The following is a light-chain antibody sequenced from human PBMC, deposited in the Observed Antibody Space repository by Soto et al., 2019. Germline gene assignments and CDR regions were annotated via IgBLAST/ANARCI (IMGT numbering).Light chain of an antibody. Sequence: DIQMTQSPSTLSASVGDRVTITCRTSQSISSWLAWYQQKPGKAPKLLIYTASSLESGVPSRFSGSGSGTEFTLTVSSLQPDDFATYYCEQYHSYPFSFGPGTKLEIK. CDR3: EQYHSYPFS. J-gene: IGKJ2*01. V-gene: IGKV1-5*03. CDR2: TAS. CDR1: QSISSW.